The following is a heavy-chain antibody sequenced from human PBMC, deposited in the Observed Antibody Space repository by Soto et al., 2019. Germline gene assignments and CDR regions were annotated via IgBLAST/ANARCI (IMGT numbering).Heavy chain of an antibody. CDR2: ISAYNGNT. CDR1: GYTFTSYG. Sequence: ASVKVSCKASGYTFTSYGISWVRQAPGQGLEWMGWISAYNGNTNYAQKLQGRVTMTTDTSTSTAYMELRSLRSDDTAVYYCAGDRNCPNSNGIDVWGQGTTVTVSS. V-gene: IGHV1-18*01. CDR3: AGDRNCPNSNGIDV. D-gene: IGHD1-20*01. J-gene: IGHJ6*02.